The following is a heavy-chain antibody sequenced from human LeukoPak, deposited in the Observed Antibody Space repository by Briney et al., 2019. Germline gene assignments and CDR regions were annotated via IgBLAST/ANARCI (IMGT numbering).Heavy chain of an antibody. D-gene: IGHD3-10*01. CDR2: INHSGST. CDR1: GGSFSGYY. CDR3: ARARGAYYGSGSYYPSSSYFDY. Sequence: SETLSLTCAVYGGSFSGYYWSWIRQPPGKGLEWIGVINHSGSTNYNPSLKSRVTISVATSKNQFSLKLRSVTAADTAVYYCARARGAYYGSGSYYPSSSYFDYWGQGTLVTVSS. J-gene: IGHJ4*02. V-gene: IGHV4-34*01.